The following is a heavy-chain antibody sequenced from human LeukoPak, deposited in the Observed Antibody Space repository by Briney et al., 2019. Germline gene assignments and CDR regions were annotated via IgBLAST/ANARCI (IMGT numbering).Heavy chain of an antibody. V-gene: IGHV1-18*01. CDR1: GYTFTNFG. Sequence: ASVKVSCKPSGYTFTNFGINWVRQAPGQGLEWMGWISAYNGNTDYAQKFRGRVTMTTDTSTSTAYMELRSLRSDDTAVYYCARRRLHRLYYDSSGYYHDAFDIWGQGTMVTVSS. J-gene: IGHJ3*02. CDR2: ISAYNGNT. CDR3: ARRRLHRLYYDSSGYYHDAFDI. D-gene: IGHD3-22*01.